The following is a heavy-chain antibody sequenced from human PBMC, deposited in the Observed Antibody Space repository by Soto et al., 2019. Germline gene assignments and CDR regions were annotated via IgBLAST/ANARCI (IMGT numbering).Heavy chain of an antibody. Sequence: SETLSLTCTVSGASVRSGSYYWSWIRQPPGKGLECIGYIYYSGSTNYNPTLNSRVTITVETSKNQFSLKLSSVTAADKAVYYGARDLKGHLDYWGQGTLVDVSS. V-gene: IGHV4-61*01. CDR2: IYYSGST. J-gene: IGHJ4*02. CDR1: GASVRSGSYY. CDR3: ARDLKGHLDY.